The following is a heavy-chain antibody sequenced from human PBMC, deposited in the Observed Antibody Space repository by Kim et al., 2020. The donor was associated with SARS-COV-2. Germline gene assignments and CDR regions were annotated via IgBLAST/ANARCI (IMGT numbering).Heavy chain of an antibody. Sequence: YEQKFQGRVTMTKDTSTSTVYMELSSLRSEDTAVYYCAGMQWPDPYYFDYWGQGTLVTVSS. J-gene: IGHJ4*02. V-gene: IGHV1-46*01. D-gene: IGHD6-19*01. CDR3: AGMQWPDPYYFDY.